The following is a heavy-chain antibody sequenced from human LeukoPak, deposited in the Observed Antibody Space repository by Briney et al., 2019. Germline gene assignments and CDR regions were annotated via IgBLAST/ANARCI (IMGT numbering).Heavy chain of an antibody. CDR1: GGTFSSYA. J-gene: IGHJ6*03. CDR3: ASRGEMATYYYYYYMDV. V-gene: IGHV1-69*13. CDR2: IIPIFGTA. D-gene: IGHD5-24*01. Sequence: GASVKVSCKASGGTFSSYAISWVRQAPGQGLEWMGGIIPIFGTANYAQKFQGRVTITADESTSTAYMELSSLRSEDTAVYYCASRGEMATYYYYYYMDVWGKGTTVTVSS.